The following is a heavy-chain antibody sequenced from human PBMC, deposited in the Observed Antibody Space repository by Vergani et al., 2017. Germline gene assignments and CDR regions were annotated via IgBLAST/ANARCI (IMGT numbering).Heavy chain of an antibody. CDR1: WYSFTNYW. D-gene: IGHD3-22*01. J-gene: IGHJ4*02. CDR2: IHPADSDT. V-gene: IGHV5-51*01. Sequence: EVPLVQSGAEVKKPGESLKISCQISWYSFTNYWIGWVRQMPGKGLEWMGIIHPADSDTRYSPSFQGQVTISVDKSISTAYLQRSSLRASDSAMYYCARLYGRDSSGSKYFDYWGQGTLVTVSS. CDR3: ARLYGRDSSGSKYFDY.